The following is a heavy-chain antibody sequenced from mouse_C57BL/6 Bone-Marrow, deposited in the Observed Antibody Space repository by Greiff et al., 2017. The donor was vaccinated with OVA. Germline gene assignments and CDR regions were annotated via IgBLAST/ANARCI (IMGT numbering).Heavy chain of an antibody. CDR2: ISSGSSTI. V-gene: IGHV5-17*01. J-gene: IGHJ3*01. CDR3: ARTRDEAY. CDR1: GFTFSDYG. D-gene: IGHD3-3*01. Sequence: EVQLQESGGGLVKPGGSLKLSCAASGFTFSDYGMHWVRQAPEKGLEWVAYISSGSSTIYYADTVKGRFTISRDNAKNTLFLQMTSLRSEDTAMYYCARTRDEAYWGQGTLVTVSA.